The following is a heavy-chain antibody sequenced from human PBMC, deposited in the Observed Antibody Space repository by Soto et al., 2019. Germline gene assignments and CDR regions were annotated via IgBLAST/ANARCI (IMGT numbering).Heavy chain of an antibody. D-gene: IGHD6-13*01. Sequence: VDLVETGGGLIQPGGSLRLSCAVSGLTVTNNHMNWNWVHQAPGKGLEWVSVIYGADNDNTYYADSVRDRFTVSRDSSQNMVFLQMNDLRAEDTAVYYCARGGYDWGQGTLVTASS. CDR3: ARGGYD. CDR1: GLTVTNNH. CDR2: IYGADNDNT. V-gene: IGHV3-53*02. J-gene: IGHJ4*02.